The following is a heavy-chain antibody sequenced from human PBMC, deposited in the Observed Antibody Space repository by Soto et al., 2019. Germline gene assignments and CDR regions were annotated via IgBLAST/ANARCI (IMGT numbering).Heavy chain of an antibody. V-gene: IGHV1-69*06. CDR3: ARYWNAGTPYGAFDI. CDR1: GGSFNNYV. Sequence: QVQLVQSGAEVRKPGSSVKVSCEASGGSFNNYVISWLRQAPGQGLEWMGGIIPNYEAANYAQKFRGRLTITADKATNTAYMELNSLRPEDTATYYCARYWNAGTPYGAFDIWGQGTRVIVS. CDR2: IIPNYEAA. J-gene: IGHJ3*02. D-gene: IGHD4-17*01.